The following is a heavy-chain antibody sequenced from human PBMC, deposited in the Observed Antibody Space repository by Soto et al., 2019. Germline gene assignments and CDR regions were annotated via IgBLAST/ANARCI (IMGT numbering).Heavy chain of an antibody. D-gene: IGHD3-10*01. CDR2: INPSGGST. CDR3: ATVNYYGVSSNYYYMDV. CDR1: GYTFTSYY. V-gene: IGHV1-46*01. J-gene: IGHJ6*03. Sequence: ASVKVSCKASGYTFTSYYMHWVRQAPGQGLEWMGIINPSGGSTSYAQKFQGRVTMTRDTSTSTVYMELSSLRSEDTAVYYCATVNYYGVSSNYYYMDVWGKGTTVTVSS.